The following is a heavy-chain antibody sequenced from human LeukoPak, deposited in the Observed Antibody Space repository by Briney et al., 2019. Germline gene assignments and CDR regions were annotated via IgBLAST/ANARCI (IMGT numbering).Heavy chain of an antibody. CDR3: ARVNAVTTKTRGYYFDY. V-gene: IGHV4-31*03. CDR2: IYYSGST. J-gene: IGHJ4*02. D-gene: IGHD4-17*01. Sequence: PSETLSLTCTVSGGSISSGGYYWSWIRQHPGKGLERIGYIYYSGSTYYNPSLKSRVTISVDTSKNQFSLKLSSVTAADTAVYYCARVNAVTTKTRGYYFDYWGQGTLVTVSS. CDR1: GGSISSGGYY.